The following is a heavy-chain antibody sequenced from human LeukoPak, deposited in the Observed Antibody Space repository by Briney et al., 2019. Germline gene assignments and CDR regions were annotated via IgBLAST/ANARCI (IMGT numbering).Heavy chain of an antibody. J-gene: IGHJ4*02. CDR3: ARGTIAAAGYYYFDY. D-gene: IGHD6-13*01. CDR2: IKQDGSEK. Sequence: PGGSLRLSCAASRFTFSNAWMSWVRQAPGKGLEWVANIKQDGSEKYYVDSVKGRFTISRDNAKNSLYLQMNSLRAEDTAVYYCARGTIAAAGYYYFDYWGQGTQVTVSS. V-gene: IGHV3-7*04. CDR1: RFTFSNAW.